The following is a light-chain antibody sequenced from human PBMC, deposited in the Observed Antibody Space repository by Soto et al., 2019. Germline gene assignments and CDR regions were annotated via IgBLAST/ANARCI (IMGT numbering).Light chain of an antibody. J-gene: IGKJ1*01. CDR2: DAS. CDR1: QSLGSD. CDR3: QQYDNWLTGT. Sequence: EIVMTQSPGTLSPSPGDTATLSCRASQSLGSDLAWYQQKPGQSPRLLIYDASTRATGIPARFSGGGSGTEFTLTISSLQSEDFAVYYCQQYDNWLTGTFGQGTKVDIK. V-gene: IGKV3-15*01.